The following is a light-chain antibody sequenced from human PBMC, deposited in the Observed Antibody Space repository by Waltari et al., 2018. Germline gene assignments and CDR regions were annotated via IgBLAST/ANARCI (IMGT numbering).Light chain of an antibody. CDR1: ETVFNY. CDR3: QQRLTWPLT. Sequence: EIVLTQSPATLSLSPGERATLSCRASETVFNYVAWYQQRPGQVPRLLIYDASNRATGIPARFSGSGSGTDFALIISSLEPEDSALYYCQQRLTWPLTFGGGTKVEIK. V-gene: IGKV3-11*01. CDR2: DAS. J-gene: IGKJ4*01.